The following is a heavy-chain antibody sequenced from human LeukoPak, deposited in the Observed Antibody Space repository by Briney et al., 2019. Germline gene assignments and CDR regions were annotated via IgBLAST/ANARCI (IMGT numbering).Heavy chain of an antibody. CDR3: ARTTVTTSLLRPSHYYYYGMDV. V-gene: IGHV4-34*01. D-gene: IGHD4-11*01. CDR1: GGSFSGYY. J-gene: IGHJ6*02. CDR2: INHSGST. Sequence: MASETLSLTCAVYGGSFSGYYWSWIRQPPGKGLEWIGEINHSGSTNYNPSLKSRVTISVDTSKNQFSLKLSSVTAADTAVYYCARTTVTTSLLRPSHYYYYGMDVWGQGTTVTVSS.